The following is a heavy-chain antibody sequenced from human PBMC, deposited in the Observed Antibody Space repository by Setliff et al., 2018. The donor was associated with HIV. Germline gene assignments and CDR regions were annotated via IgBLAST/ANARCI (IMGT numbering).Heavy chain of an antibody. J-gene: IGHJ4*02. V-gene: IGHV4-38-2*01. Sequence: TSETLSLTCAVSGYSISSGYFWGWIRQPPGKGLEWIGNIYYSGNTYYNPSLKSRVTISVAMSKNQFSLKLSSVTAADTAVYYCARHPRGSIAAAASSFDYWGQGTLVTVSS. CDR3: ARHPRGSIAAAASSFDY. CDR1: GYSISSGYF. D-gene: IGHD6-13*01. CDR2: IYYSGNT.